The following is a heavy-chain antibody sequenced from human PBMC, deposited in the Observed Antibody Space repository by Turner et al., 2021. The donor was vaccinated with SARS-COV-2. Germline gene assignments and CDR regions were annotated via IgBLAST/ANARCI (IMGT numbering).Heavy chain of an antibody. Sequence: SLRLSCAASGFTFSFYWMSWVRQAPGKGLEWVANIKQDGSEKYYVDSVKGRFTISRDNAKNSLYLQMNSLRAEDTAVYYCARTSSWDALVVGSPADWYFDLWGRGTQVIVSS. D-gene: IGHD2-15*01. CDR3: ARTSSWDALVVGSPADWYFDL. V-gene: IGHV3-7*01. CDR1: GFTFSFYW. J-gene: IGHJ2*01. CDR2: IKQDGSEK.